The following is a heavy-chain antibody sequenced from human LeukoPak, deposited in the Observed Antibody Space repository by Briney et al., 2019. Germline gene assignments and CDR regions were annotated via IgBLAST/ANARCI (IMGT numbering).Heavy chain of an antibody. D-gene: IGHD3-16*01. CDR3: GKEGGA. J-gene: IGHJ5*02. CDR1: GFSVSNYY. Sequence: GGSLRLSCAASGFSVSNYYMSWVRQPPGKGPEWVSAIGGRGGSTYYADSLGGRFTISRDNSKDMLYLQMNSLKVEDTATYYCGKEGGAWGQGTKVTVSS. V-gene: IGHV3-23*01. CDR2: IGGRGGST.